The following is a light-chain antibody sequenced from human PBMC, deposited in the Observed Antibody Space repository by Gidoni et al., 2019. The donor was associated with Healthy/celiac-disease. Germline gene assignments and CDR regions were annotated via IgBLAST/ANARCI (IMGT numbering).Light chain of an antibody. Sequence: DIQMTQSPSTLSASVGDRVTITCRASQSISSWLAWYQQKPGKAPKLLTYKASSLESGVPSRFSGSGSGTEFTLTISSLQPDDFATYYCQQWWTFGQGTKVEIK. CDR3: QQWWT. CDR1: QSISSW. CDR2: KAS. V-gene: IGKV1-5*03. J-gene: IGKJ1*01.